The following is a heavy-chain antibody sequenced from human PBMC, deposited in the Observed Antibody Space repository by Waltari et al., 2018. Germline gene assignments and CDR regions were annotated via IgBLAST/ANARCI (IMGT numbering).Heavy chain of an antibody. V-gene: IGHV3-23*01. CDR3: LRPTVTPY. Sequence: EVQLLESGGDRVQPGGSLKLSCGTSGHTFSSYAISWVRQAPGKGLEWVSAITGSGSSTYYADSVKGRFTISRDNSKNTVYLQMDNLRADDTAVYYCLRPTVTPYWGQGTLVTVSS. D-gene: IGHD2-21*02. CDR1: GHTFSSYA. CDR2: ITGSGSST. J-gene: IGHJ4*02.